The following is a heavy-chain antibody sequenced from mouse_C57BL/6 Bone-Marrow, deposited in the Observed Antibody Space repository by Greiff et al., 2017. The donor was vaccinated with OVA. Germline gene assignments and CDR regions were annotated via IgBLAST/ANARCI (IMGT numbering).Heavy chain of an antibody. V-gene: IGHV1-76*01. J-gene: IGHJ2*01. CDR1: GYTFTDYY. Sequence: QVQLKQSGAELVRPGASVKLSCKASGYTFTDYYINWVKQRPGQGLEWIARIYPGSGNTYYNEKFKGKATLTAEKSSSTAYMQLSSLTSEDSAVYVCARAGYYGTLFDYWGQGTTLTVSS. D-gene: IGHD1-1*01. CDR2: IYPGSGNT. CDR3: ARAGYYGTLFDY.